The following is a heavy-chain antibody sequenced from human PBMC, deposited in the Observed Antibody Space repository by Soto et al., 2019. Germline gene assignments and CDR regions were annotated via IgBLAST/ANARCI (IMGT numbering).Heavy chain of an antibody. V-gene: IGHV4-30-4*01. Sequence: LXLXCTVSGGSISSXAYYWSWIRQPPGKGLEWIGYIYYSGSNYYNPSLKSRVTISVDTSKNQFYLKLSSVTAADTAVYYFARGFWSGYGGLHWYFDLWGRGTLGTVSS. D-gene: IGHD3-3*01. CDR2: IYYSGSN. J-gene: IGHJ2*01. CDR3: ARGFWSGYGGLHWYFDL. CDR1: GGSISSXAYY.